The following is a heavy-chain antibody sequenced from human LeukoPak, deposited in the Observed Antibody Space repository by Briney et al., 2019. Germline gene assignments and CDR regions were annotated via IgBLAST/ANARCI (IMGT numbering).Heavy chain of an antibody. J-gene: IGHJ4*02. D-gene: IGHD2-2*01. CDR3: ARISKRFDY. CDR2: ISESGSGT. V-gene: IGHV3-23*01. CDR1: GLTFSRYA. Sequence: GGSLRLSCAVSGLTFSRYAMSWVRQAPGKGLEWVSAISESGSGTYYADSVKGRFTISRDNSKDTLSLQMNSLRAEDTAVYYCARISKRFDYWGQGTLVTVSS.